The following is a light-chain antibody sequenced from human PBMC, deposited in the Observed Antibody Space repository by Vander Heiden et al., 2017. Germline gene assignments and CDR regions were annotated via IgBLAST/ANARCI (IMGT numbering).Light chain of an antibody. Sequence: SYELPQPLSVSVALGQTARITCGGNNIGSKNVHWYQQNPGQAPVLVIYRDRNRPSGIPERFSGSKSGNTATLTISRAQAGDEADYYCQVWDNNTAGFGGEHELPVL. CDR3: QVWDNNTAG. CDR1: NIGSKN. J-gene: IGLJ2*01. V-gene: IGLV3-9*01. CDR2: RDR.